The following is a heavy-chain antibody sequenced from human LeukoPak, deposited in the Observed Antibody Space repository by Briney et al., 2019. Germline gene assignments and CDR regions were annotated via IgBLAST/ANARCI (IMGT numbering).Heavy chain of an antibody. Sequence: GGSLRLSCAASGFTSSDHYMDWVRQAPGKGLEWVGRIRSKANRYSTEYAAPVKGRFTILRDDSKNSVYLQMSSLKTEDSAVYYCARGGPYSTSNYWGQGTVVTVSS. D-gene: IGHD6-13*01. J-gene: IGHJ4*02. CDR2: IRSKANRYST. CDR3: ARGGPYSTSNY. CDR1: GFTSSDHY. V-gene: IGHV3-72*01.